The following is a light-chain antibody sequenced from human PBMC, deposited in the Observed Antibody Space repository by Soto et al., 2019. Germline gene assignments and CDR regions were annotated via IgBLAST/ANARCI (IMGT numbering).Light chain of an antibody. J-gene: IGLJ1*01. V-gene: IGLV2-14*01. CDR1: SSDVGGYAY. CDR3: SSYSTSYFYF. CDR2: EVT. Sequence: QSDLTQPASVSGSPGQSITISCTGTSSDVGGYAYVSWYQQYPGKAPKLVISEVTNRPSGISNRFSGSKSGSTASLTISGLRDEDEADYYCSSYSTSYFYFFGSGTKLTVL.